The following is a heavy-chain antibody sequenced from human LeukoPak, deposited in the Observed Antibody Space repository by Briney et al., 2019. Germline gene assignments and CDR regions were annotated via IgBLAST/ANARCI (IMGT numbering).Heavy chain of an antibody. V-gene: IGHV3-7*01. D-gene: IGHD2-2*01. CDR2: IKQDGSEK. CDR1: GFTFSSYW. Sequence: PGGSLRLSCAASGFTFSSYWMSWVRQAPGKGLEWVANIKQDGSEKYYVDSVKGRFAISRDNAKNSVYLHMSSLRVEDTAVYYCARVESGNSCYRAVDYWGQGTLVTVSS. CDR3: ARVESGNSCYRAVDY. J-gene: IGHJ4*02.